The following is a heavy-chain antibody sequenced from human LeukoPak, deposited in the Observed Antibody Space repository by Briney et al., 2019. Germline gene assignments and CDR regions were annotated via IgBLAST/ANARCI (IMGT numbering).Heavy chain of an antibody. V-gene: IGHV3-23*01. Sequence: GGSLRLSCAASGFTFSTYAMSWVRQAPGKGLEWVSTVSTSGGSTYYADAVKGRFTISRDNAKNSLFLQMNSLRAEDTAVYYCAKVATEGYYFDYWGQGTLVTVSS. CDR3: AKVATEGYYFDY. D-gene: IGHD5-12*01. CDR2: VSTSGGST. J-gene: IGHJ4*02. CDR1: GFTFSTYA.